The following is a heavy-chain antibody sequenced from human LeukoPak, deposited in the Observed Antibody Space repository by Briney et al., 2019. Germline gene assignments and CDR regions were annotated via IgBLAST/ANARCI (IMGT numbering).Heavy chain of an antibody. CDR1: GGSIRSYY. J-gene: IGHJ4*02. CDR2: IYYSRSS. V-gene: IGHV4-59*01. CDR3: ARVRPVAGTDY. D-gene: IGHD6-19*01. Sequence: SETLSLTCTVSGGSIRSYYWSWIRQPPGRGLEWIGYIYYSRSSNYNPSLKSRVTISEDTSKNQFSLKLSSVTAADTAVYYCARVRPVAGTDYWGQGTLVTVSS.